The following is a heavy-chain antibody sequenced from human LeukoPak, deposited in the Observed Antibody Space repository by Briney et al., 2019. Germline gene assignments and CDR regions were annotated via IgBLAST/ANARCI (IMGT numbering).Heavy chain of an antibody. V-gene: IGHV3-21*01. Sequence: GGSLRLSCAASGFTFSSYTMNWVRQPPGKGLERVSSISSSSSYIYYADSLKGRFTISRDNSKNSLYLQMNSLRAEETAVYYCARDYYDYVWGSFRWVAFDIGGQGKMVTVS. J-gene: IGHJ3*02. CDR2: ISSSSSYI. CDR3: ARDYYDYVWGSFRWVAFDI. D-gene: IGHD3-16*02. CDR1: GFTFSSYT.